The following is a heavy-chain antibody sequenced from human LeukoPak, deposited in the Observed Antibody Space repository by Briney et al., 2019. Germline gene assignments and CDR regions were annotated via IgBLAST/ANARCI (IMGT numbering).Heavy chain of an antibody. J-gene: IGHJ3*02. V-gene: IGHV4-59*01. CDR2: IFYCGST. CDR1: GGSICSYH. CDR3: ARAYDSSGYLDDNAFDI. D-gene: IGHD3-22*01. Sequence: SETLSLTCTVSGGSICSYHWSWIRQPPRERLEWIGYIFYCGSTNYNPSLKSRVTISVDTSKNQFSLKLSSVTAADTAVYYCARAYDSSGYLDDNAFDIWGQGTMVTVSS.